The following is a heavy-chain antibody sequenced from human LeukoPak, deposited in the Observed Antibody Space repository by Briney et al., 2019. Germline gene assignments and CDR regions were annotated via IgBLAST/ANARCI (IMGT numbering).Heavy chain of an antibody. CDR2: VYYSGST. CDR1: GGSISTYY. V-gene: IGHV4-59*12. CDR3: AGAGLGDAFDI. Sequence: SETLSLTCTVSGGSISTYYWSWIRQPPGKGLEWIGYVYYSGSTNYNSSLKSRVTISVDTSKNQFSLSLSSVTAADTAVYYCAGAGLGDAFDIWGQGTMVTVSS. J-gene: IGHJ3*02. D-gene: IGHD7-27*01.